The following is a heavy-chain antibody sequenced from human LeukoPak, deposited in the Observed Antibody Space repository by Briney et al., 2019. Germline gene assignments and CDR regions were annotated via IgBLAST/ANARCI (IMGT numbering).Heavy chain of an antibody. V-gene: IGHV3-21*04. CDR1: GFTFSSYS. CDR2: ISSSSSYI. D-gene: IGHD6-19*01. J-gene: IGHJ4*02. Sequence: GGSLRLSCAASGFTFSSYSMNWVRQAPGKGLEWVSSISSSSSYIYYADSVKGRFTISRDNAKNSLYLQMNSLRAEDTAVYYCAKSSLLAVAGTGDYWGQGTLVTVSS. CDR3: AKSSLLAVAGTGDY.